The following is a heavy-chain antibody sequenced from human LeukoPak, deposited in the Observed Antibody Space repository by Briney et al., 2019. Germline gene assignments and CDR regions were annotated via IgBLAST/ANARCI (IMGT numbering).Heavy chain of an antibody. Sequence: ASLKASRKASGYTFAAYFIHWVRQSPGQGLEWMGWINPNSGGIKYAQKFQGRVTMTRDTSISTAYMELSRLRSDDTAVYYCARDSYSDYVGGWFDPWGNGPLVTVSS. V-gene: IGHV1-2*02. CDR1: GYTFAAYF. CDR2: INPNSGGI. CDR3: ARDSYSDYVGGWFDP. J-gene: IGHJ5*02. D-gene: IGHD4-11*01.